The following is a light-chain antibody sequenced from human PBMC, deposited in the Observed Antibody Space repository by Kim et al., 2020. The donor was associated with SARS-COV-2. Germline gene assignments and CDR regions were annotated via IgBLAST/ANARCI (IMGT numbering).Light chain of an antibody. J-gene: IGKJ1*01. Sequence: PGERATRYCRASQSASSSYLAWYQHKPGQAPRLLIYGASSRATGIPDRFSGSGSGTDFTLTISRLEPEDFAVYYCHDYGSSPRTFGQGTKVDIK. CDR3: HDYGSSPRT. V-gene: IGKV3-20*01. CDR2: GAS. CDR1: QSASSSY.